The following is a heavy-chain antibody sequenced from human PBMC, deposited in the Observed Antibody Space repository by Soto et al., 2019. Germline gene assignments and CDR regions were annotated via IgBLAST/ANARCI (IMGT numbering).Heavy chain of an antibody. CDR3: EKSGKTGYYYGMDV. V-gene: IGHV3-30*18. CDR2: ISYDGSNK. CDR1: GFTFSSYG. J-gene: IGHJ6*02. Sequence: GGSLRLSCAASGFTFSSYGMHWVRQAPGKGLEWVAVISYDGSNKYYADSVKGRFTISRDNSKNTLYLQMNSLRAEDTAVYYCEKSGKTGYYYGMDVWGQGTTVTVSS. D-gene: IGHD6-13*01.